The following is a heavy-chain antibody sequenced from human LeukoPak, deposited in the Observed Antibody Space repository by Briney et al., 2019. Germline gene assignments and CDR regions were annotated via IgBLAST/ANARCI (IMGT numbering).Heavy chain of an antibody. Sequence: ASVRVSCKASGYTFTGYYIHWVRQAPGQGLEYMGWISPNSGGTNYVQKFQGRVTMTSDTSINTAYMELRRLRSDDTAVYYCARDSSGGYPDYWGQGTLVTVSS. CDR2: ISPNSGGT. CDR3: ARDSSGGYPDY. J-gene: IGHJ4*02. V-gene: IGHV1-2*02. D-gene: IGHD1-26*01. CDR1: GYTFTGYY.